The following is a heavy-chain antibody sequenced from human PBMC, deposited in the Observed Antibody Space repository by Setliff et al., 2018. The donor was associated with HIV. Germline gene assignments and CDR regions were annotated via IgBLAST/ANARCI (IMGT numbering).Heavy chain of an antibody. CDR2: IHYSGSS. CDR1: GGSISGYY. D-gene: IGHD3-3*01. V-gene: IGHV4-59*12. CDR3: ARGSRQLTIFGVVFKTNYYFMDV. J-gene: IGHJ6*03. Sequence: NPSETLSLTCTVSGGSISGYYWSWVRQPPEKRLELIGFIHYSGSSDYNPSLKSRVTMSVDTSKNQFSLKLSSVTAADTAVYYCARGSRQLTIFGVVFKTNYYFMDVWGKGTAVTVSS.